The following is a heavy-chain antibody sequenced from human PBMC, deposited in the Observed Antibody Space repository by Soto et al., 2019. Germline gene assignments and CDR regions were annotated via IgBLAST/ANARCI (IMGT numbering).Heavy chain of an antibody. CDR3: ARTAAAGKNYYGVDV. CDR2: IYPGDSDA. V-gene: IGHV5-51*01. CDR1: GYSFTSYW. D-gene: IGHD6-13*01. Sequence: GESLKISCQGSGYSFTSYWIGWVRQMPGKGLEWMGIIYPGDSDARYSPSFQGQVIFSADKSICTAYLQWSSLKASDTAMYYCARTAAAGKNYYGVDVWGQGTTVTVSS. J-gene: IGHJ6*02.